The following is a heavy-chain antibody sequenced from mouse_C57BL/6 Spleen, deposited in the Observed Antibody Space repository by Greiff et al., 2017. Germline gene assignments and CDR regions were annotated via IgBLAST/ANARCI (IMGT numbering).Heavy chain of an antibody. D-gene: IGHD2-4*01. CDR1: GYAFSSYW. Sequence: VQLQQSGAELVKPGASVKISCKASGYAFSSYWMNWVKQRPGKGLEWIGQIYPGDGDTNYNGKFKGKATLTADKSSSTAYMQLSSLTSEDSAVYFCARPPGYYDYFFDYWGQGTTLTVSS. J-gene: IGHJ2*01. CDR2: IYPGDGDT. CDR3: ARPPGYYDYFFDY. V-gene: IGHV1-80*01.